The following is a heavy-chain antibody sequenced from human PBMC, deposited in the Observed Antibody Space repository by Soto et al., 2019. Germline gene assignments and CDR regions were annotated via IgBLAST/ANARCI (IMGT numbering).Heavy chain of an antibody. CDR1: GFTFSSYA. CDR3: ARDYYYDSSGSAWYYGMDV. D-gene: IGHD3-22*01. CDR2: ISYDGSNK. V-gene: IGHV3-30-3*01. Sequence: GGSLRLSCAASGFTFSSYAMHWVRQAPGKGLEWVAVISYDGSNKYYADSVKGRFTISRDNSKNTLYLQMNSLRAEDTAVYYCARDYYYDSSGSAWYYGMDVWGQGTTVTVSS. J-gene: IGHJ6*02.